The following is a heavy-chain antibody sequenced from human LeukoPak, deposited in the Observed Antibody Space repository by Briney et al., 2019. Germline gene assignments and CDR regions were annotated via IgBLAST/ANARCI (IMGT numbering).Heavy chain of an antibody. CDR2: ISYDGTNK. Sequence: PGGSLRFSCAVSGFTFRSYGMHWVRQAPGKGLEWVAVISYDGTNKYYADSVRGRFTISRDNSKDTLFLQMNSLRGEDTAVYYCAKDMTPLRPSSWYYFDYWGQGTLVTVSS. CDR1: GFTFRSYG. D-gene: IGHD6-13*01. V-gene: IGHV3-30*18. CDR3: AKDMTPLRPSSWYYFDY. J-gene: IGHJ4*02.